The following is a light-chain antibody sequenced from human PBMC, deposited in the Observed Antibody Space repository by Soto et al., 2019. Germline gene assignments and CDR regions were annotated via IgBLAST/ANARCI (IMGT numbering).Light chain of an antibody. V-gene: IGKV1-5*03. J-gene: IGKJ1*01. CDR1: QTISSW. CDR3: QHYNSYSAA. CDR2: KAS. Sequence: DIQMTQSPSTLSASVGDRVTITCRASQTISSWLAWYQQKPGKAPKLLIYKASSLKSGVPSRFSGSGSGTEFTLTISSLQPDDFATYYCQHYNSYSAACGEGTKVDIK.